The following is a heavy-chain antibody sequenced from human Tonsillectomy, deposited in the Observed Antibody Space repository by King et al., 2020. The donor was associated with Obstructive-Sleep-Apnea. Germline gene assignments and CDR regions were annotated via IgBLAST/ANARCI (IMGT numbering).Heavy chain of an antibody. D-gene: IGHD2-2*01. Sequence: VQLVESGGGLVQPGGSLRLSCAASGFTFSSYSMNWVRQAPGKGLEWVSYISSSSSTIYYADSVKGRFTISRDNAKNSLYLQMNSLRAEDTAVYYCARDTYWSSTSCYPEEFDYWGQGTLVTVSS. CDR1: GFTFSSYS. CDR2: ISSSSSTI. V-gene: IGHV3-48*04. CDR3: ARDTYWSSTSCYPEEFDY. J-gene: IGHJ4*02.